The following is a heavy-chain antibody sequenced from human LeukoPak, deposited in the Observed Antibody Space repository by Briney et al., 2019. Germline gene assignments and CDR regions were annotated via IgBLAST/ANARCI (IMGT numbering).Heavy chain of an antibody. J-gene: IGHJ3*02. CDR1: GGSISSYY. CDR3: ARTDCSSTSCDAFDI. Sequence: PSETLSLTCTVSGGSISSYYWSWIWQPPGKGLEWIGYIYTSGSTNYNPSLKSRVTISVDTSKNQFSLKLSSVTAADTAVYYCARTDCSSTSCDAFDIWGQGTMVTVSS. D-gene: IGHD2-2*01. CDR2: IYTSGST. V-gene: IGHV4-4*09.